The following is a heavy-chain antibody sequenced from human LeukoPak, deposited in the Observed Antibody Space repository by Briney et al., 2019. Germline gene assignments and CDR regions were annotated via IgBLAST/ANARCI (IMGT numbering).Heavy chain of an antibody. Sequence: GGSLRLSCAASGFTFSSYWMHWARQAPGKGLVWVSRINSDMSSTTYADSVKGRFTISRDNAKNTLYLQMNSLRAEDTAVYYCARGRQPDQGITAYWGQGILVTVSS. V-gene: IGHV3-74*01. CDR2: INSDMSST. J-gene: IGHJ4*02. D-gene: IGHD1-20*01. CDR3: ARGRQPDQGITAY. CDR1: GFTFSSYW.